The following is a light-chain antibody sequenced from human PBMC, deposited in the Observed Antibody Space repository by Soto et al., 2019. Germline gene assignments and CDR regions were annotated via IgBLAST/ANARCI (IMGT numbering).Light chain of an antibody. V-gene: IGKV3-20*01. CDR1: QSVSSSA. Sequence: EIVLTQSPGTLSLSPGERATLSCRASQSVSSSALAWYHQKPGQAPRRLIYGASSRATGIPDRFSGSGSGTDFTLTISRLEPEDFAVYYCQYYGTSPQTFGQGTKVDIK. J-gene: IGKJ1*01. CDR3: QYYGTSPQT. CDR2: GAS.